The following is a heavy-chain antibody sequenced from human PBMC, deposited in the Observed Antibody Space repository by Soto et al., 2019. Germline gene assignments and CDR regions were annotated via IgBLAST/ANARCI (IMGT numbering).Heavy chain of an antibody. V-gene: IGHV5-51*01. CDR3: ARPTDYHYGMQV. CDR1: GYNFHTYW. CDR2: IYPHDSDT. D-gene: IGHD4-17*01. J-gene: IGHJ6*02. Sequence: GESLKISCEGAGYNFHTYWIAWVRQMPGKGLEWMGFIYPHDSDTRYSPSFRGQVTISADKSINTAYLQWTSLKASDNAIYFCARPTDYHYGMQVWGQGTTVTV.